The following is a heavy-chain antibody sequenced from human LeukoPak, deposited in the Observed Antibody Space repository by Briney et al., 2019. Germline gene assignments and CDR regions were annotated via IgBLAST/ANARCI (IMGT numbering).Heavy chain of an antibody. CDR2: IYHSGTI. V-gene: IGHV4-59*11. J-gene: IGHJ5*02. CDR1: TGSINSHY. CDR3: ARYYGSGPGEWFDP. D-gene: IGHD3-10*01. Sequence: SETLSLTCTVSTGSINSHYWSWIRQPPGKGLEWIGYIYHSGTINYNPSLRSRVTMSVDTPKNQVSLELSSVTAADTAVYYCARYYGSGPGEWFDPWGQGTLVTVSS.